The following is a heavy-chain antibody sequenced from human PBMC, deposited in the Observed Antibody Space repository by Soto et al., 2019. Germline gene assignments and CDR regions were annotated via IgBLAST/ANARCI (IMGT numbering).Heavy chain of an antibody. D-gene: IGHD6-19*01. Sequence: ASVKVSCKASGYTFTSYYIHWVRQAPGQGLEWMGIINPSGGSTSYAQKFQGRVTMTRDTSTSTVYMELSSLRSEDTAVYYCARALIAVAQPSWGQGTLVTVSS. CDR2: INPSGGST. J-gene: IGHJ4*02. CDR3: ARALIAVAQPS. CDR1: GYTFTSYY. V-gene: IGHV1-46*01.